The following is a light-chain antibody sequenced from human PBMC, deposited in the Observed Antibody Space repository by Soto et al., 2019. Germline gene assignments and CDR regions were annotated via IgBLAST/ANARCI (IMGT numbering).Light chain of an antibody. Sequence: DIQMTQSPSSLSESVGDRVTITFQASQDISNYLNWYQQKPGKAPKLLIYDASNLETGVASRFSGSGSGTDFTFTISSLQPEDIATYYCQQYDDLPTFGQGTRLEI. V-gene: IGKV1-33*01. CDR2: DAS. CDR1: QDISNY. CDR3: QQYDDLPT. J-gene: IGKJ5*01.